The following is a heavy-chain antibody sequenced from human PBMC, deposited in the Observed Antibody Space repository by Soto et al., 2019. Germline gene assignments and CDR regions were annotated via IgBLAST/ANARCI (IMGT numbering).Heavy chain of an antibody. Sequence: QVQLQESGPGLVKPSETLSLTCTVSGGSISSYYWSWIRQPPGKGLEWIGYIYYSGCTNYNPSLKSRVTISVDTSKNQFSLKLSSVTAADTAVYYCARAESSRYYYYGMDVWGQGTTVTVSS. CDR1: GGSISSYY. D-gene: IGHD2-2*01. CDR3: ARAESSRYYYYGMDV. V-gene: IGHV4-59*01. J-gene: IGHJ6*02. CDR2: IYYSGCT.